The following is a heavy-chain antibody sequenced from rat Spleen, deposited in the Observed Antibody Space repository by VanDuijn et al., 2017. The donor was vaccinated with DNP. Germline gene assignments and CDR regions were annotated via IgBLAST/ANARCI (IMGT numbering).Heavy chain of an antibody. Sequence: CSVTGYSITSNYWAWIRKFPGNKMEWMGYISYSGSTRYNPSLKSRISITRDTSKNHFFLQLNSVTTEDTATYYCARWSRYFDYWGQGVMVTVSS. CDR2: ISYSGST. V-gene: IGHV3-1*01. CDR3: ARWSRYFDY. CDR1: GYSITSNY. J-gene: IGHJ2*01.